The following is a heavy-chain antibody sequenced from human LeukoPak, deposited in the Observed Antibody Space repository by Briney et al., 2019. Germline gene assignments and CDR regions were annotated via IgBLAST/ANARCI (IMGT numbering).Heavy chain of an antibody. CDR3: ARDREYYDFWSGYPRFDY. V-gene: IGHV4-34*01. CDR1: GGSFSGYY. CDR2: INHSGST. D-gene: IGHD3-3*01. Sequence: PSETLSLTCAVYGGSFSGYYWSWIRQPPGKGLEWIGEINHSGSTNYNPSLKSRVTISVDTSKNQFSLKLSSVTAADTAVYYCARDREYYDFWSGYPRFDYWGQGTLVTVSS. J-gene: IGHJ4*02.